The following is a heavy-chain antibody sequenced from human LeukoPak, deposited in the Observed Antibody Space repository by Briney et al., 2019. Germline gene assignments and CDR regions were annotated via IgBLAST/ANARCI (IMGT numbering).Heavy chain of an antibody. V-gene: IGHV4-59*08. J-gene: IGHJ4*02. CDR3: ARHAPWGYYDSSGFDY. Sequence: SETLSLTCTVSGGSISSYYWSWLRQPPGKGLEGFGYIYYSVSTNYIPSLKSRVTISVDPSKNQFSLKRSSVTAADTAVYYCARHAPWGYYDSSGFDYWGQGALVTVSS. D-gene: IGHD3-22*01. CDR2: IYYSVST. CDR1: GGSISSYY.